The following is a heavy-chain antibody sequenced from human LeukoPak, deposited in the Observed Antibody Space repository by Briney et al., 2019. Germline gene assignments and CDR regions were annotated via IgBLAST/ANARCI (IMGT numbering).Heavy chain of an antibody. D-gene: IGHD5-24*01. J-gene: IGHJ3*02. V-gene: IGHV3-21*01. CDR2: ISSSSAYI. Sequence: KSGGSLRLSCAASGFTFSSYSMNWVRQAPGTGLERVSFISSSSAYISYTDSVKGRFTISRDNAKNSLYLQMNNLRAEDTSVYYCANKMDDAFDIWGQGTMVTVSS. CDR3: ANKMDDAFDI. CDR1: GFTFSSYS.